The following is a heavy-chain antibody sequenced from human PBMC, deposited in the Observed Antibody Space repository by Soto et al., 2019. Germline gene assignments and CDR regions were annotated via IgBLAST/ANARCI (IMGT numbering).Heavy chain of an antibody. Sequence: SETLSLTCTVSGGSISSGGYYWSWIRQHPGKGLEWIGNIYYSGSTYYNPSLKSRFTISVDTSKNQFSLKLSSVTAADTAVYYCARQYFDYANAFDIWGQGTMVTVS. CDR1: GGSISSGGYY. CDR3: ARQYFDYANAFDI. CDR2: IYYSGST. V-gene: IGHV4-31*03. D-gene: IGHD3-9*01. J-gene: IGHJ3*02.